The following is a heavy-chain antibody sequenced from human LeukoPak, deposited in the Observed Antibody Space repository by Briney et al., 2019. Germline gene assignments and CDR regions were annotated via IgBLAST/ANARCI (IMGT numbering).Heavy chain of an antibody. CDR3: ARGKTYYDISKDAFDI. J-gene: IGHJ3*02. CDR2: IYYSGST. V-gene: IGHV4-59*01. Sequence: SETLSLTCTVSNGSISSYYWSWIRQPPGKGLEWIGYIYYSGSTNYNPSLKSRVTISVDTSKNQFSLKLSSVTAADTAVYYCARGKTYYDISKDAFDIWGQGTMVTVSS. CDR1: NGSISSYY. D-gene: IGHD3-22*01.